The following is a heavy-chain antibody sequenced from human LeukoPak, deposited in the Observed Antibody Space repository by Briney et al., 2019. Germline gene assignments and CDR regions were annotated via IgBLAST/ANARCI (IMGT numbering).Heavy chain of an antibody. J-gene: IGHJ4*02. Sequence: ASVKVSCKSSGYTFTSYGISWVRQAPGQGLEWMGWISAYNGNTNYAQKLQGRVTMTTDTSTSTAYMELRSLRSDDTAVYYCARDRVGAHPFDYWGQGTLVTVSS. V-gene: IGHV1-18*01. CDR3: ARDRVGAHPFDY. CDR1: GYTFTSYG. D-gene: IGHD1-26*01. CDR2: ISAYNGNT.